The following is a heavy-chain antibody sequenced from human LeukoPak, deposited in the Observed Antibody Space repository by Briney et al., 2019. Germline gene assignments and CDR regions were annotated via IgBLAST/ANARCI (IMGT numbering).Heavy chain of an antibody. D-gene: IGHD2-2*01. Sequence: ASVKVSCKASGYTFTSYDINWVRQATGQGLEWMGWMNPNSGNTGYAQKFQGRVTMTRNTSISTAYMELSSLRSEDTAVYYCARGPPGYCSSTSCYFIYYYYYYGMDVWGQGTTVTVSS. CDR3: ARGPPGYCSSTSCYFIYYYYYYGMDV. CDR1: GYTFTSYD. J-gene: IGHJ6*02. CDR2: MNPNSGNT. V-gene: IGHV1-8*01.